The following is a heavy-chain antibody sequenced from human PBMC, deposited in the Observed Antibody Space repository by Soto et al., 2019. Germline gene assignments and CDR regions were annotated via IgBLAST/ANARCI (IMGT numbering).Heavy chain of an antibody. Sequence: ASVKVSCKASGYTFTSYGISWVRQAPGQGLEWMGWISAYNGNTNYAQKLQGRVAMTTDTSTSTAYMELRSLRSDDTAVYYCARGGIMVRGVIPLRSYYYYSRDVWGKGTRVTVSS. CDR2: ISAYNGNT. J-gene: IGHJ6*03. CDR3: ARGGIMVRGVIPLRSYYYYSRDV. CDR1: GYTFTSYG. D-gene: IGHD3-10*01. V-gene: IGHV1-18*01.